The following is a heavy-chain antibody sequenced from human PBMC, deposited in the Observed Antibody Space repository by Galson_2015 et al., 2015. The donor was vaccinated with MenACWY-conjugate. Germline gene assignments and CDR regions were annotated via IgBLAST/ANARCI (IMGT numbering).Heavy chain of an antibody. Sequence: SLRLSCAASGFTFSSYAMHWVRQAPGKGLEYVSAISSNGGSTYYADSVKGRFTISRDNSKNTLYLQMSSLRAEDTAVYYCVKDRDYYGSGSYYTGDYWGQGTLVPVSS. CDR1: GFTFSSYA. D-gene: IGHD3-10*01. CDR3: VKDRDYYGSGSYYTGDY. CDR2: ISSNGGST. J-gene: IGHJ4*02. V-gene: IGHV3-64D*09.